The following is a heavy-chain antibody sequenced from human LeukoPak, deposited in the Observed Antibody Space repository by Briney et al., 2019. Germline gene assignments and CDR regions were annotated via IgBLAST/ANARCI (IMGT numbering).Heavy chain of an antibody. CDR3: ARDRPQKSIFGVVRDAFDI. D-gene: IGHD3-3*01. CDR2: IYYSGST. Sequence: PSETLSLTCTVSGGSISSYYWSWIRQPPGKGLEWIGYIYYSGSTNYNPSLKSRVTISVDTSKNQFSLKLSSVTAADTAVYYCARDRPQKSIFGVVRDAFDIRGQGTMVTVSS. CDR1: GGSISSYY. V-gene: IGHV4-59*01. J-gene: IGHJ3*02.